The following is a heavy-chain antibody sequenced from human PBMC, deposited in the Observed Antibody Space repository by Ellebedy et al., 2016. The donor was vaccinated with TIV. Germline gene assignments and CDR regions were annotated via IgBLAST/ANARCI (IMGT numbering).Heavy chain of an antibody. V-gene: IGHV4-59*08. CDR2: IYYSGST. Sequence: SETLSLTXTASGCTISSYYWSWIRQPPGKGLEWLGYIYYSGSTNYNPSLKSRVTISVDTSKNQFSLKLSSVTAADTAVYYCARGRGAHCYWGQGTLVTVSS. J-gene: IGHJ4*02. CDR3: ARGRGAHCY. CDR1: GCTISSYY. D-gene: IGHD3-10*01.